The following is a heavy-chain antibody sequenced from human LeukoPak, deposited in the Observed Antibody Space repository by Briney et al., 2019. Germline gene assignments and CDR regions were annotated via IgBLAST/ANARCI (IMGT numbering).Heavy chain of an antibody. CDR1: GYTFTGYY. V-gene: IGHV1-2*02. CDR2: INPNSGGT. CDR3: ARTDIVATSWFDP. D-gene: IGHD5-12*01. J-gene: IGHJ5*02. Sequence: ASVKVSCKASGYTFTGYYMHWVRQATGRGLEWMGWINPNSGGTNYAQKFQGRVTMTRDTSISTAYMELSRLRSDDTAVYYCARTDIVATSWFDPWGQGTLVTVSS.